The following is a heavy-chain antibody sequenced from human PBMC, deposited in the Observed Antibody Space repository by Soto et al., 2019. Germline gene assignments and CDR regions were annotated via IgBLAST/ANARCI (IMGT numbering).Heavy chain of an antibody. CDR1: GASISSGDYF. CDR3: ASVYGSGSYYNLHGYYYGMDV. J-gene: IGHJ6*02. V-gene: IGHV4-30-4*01. Sequence: SETLSLTCTVSGASISSGDYFWSWIRQSPGKGLQWIGYIYDSGSSYYNPSLKSRVTISVDTSKNQFSLKLSSVTAADTAVYYCASVYGSGSYYNLHGYYYGMDVWGQGTTVTVSS. D-gene: IGHD3-10*01. CDR2: IYDSGSS.